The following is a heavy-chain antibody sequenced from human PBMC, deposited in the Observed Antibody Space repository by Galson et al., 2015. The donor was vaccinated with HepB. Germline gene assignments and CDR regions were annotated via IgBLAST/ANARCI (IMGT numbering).Heavy chain of an antibody. Sequence: SLRLSCAASGFTFSNAWMSWVRQAPGKGLEWVGRIKSKTDGGTTDYAAPVKGRFTISRDDSKNTLYLQMDSLKTEDTAVYYCTTDSSGYYGMDVWGQGTTVTVSS. V-gene: IGHV3-15*01. CDR2: IKSKTDGGTT. CDR1: GFTFSNAW. D-gene: IGHD6-19*01. CDR3: TTDSSGYYGMDV. J-gene: IGHJ6*02.